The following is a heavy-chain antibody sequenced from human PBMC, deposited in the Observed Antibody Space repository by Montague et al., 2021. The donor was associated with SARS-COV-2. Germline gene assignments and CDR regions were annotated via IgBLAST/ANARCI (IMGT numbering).Heavy chain of an antibody. J-gene: IGHJ4*02. V-gene: IGHV3-11*06. Sequence: SLRLSCAASGFTFSDYYMFWIRQSPGKGLEYISYISGSTYTNYADSVKGRFTISRDNTKDSLLLQMNSLRAEDTAVYYCARGGSGYDSPLEYWGQGALVTVSS. CDR1: GFTFSDYY. CDR2: ISGSTYT. CDR3: ARGGSGYDSPLEY. D-gene: IGHD6-25*01.